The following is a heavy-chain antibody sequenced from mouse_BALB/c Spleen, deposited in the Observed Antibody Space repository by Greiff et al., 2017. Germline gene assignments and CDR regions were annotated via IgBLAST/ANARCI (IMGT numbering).Heavy chain of an antibody. CDR2: IDPETGGT. D-gene: IGHD2-1*01. Sequence: QVQLQQSGAELVRPGASVTLSCKASGYTFTDYEMHWVKQTPVHGLEWIGAIDPETGGTAYTQKFTGKATLTADKSSSTAYMELRSLTSEASAVYYCTRYGNWEGGDWGQGTTLTVSS. CDR3: TRYGNWEGGD. J-gene: IGHJ2*01. V-gene: IGHV1-15*01. CDR1: GYTFTDYE.